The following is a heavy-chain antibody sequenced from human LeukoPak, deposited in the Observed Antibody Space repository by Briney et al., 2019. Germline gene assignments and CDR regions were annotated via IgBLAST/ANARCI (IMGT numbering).Heavy chain of an antibody. J-gene: IGHJ6*02. Sequence: PGGSLRLSCAASGFTFSSYGMHWVRQAPGKGLEWVAVISYDGSNKYYADSVKGRFTISRDNSKNTLYLQMNSLRAEDTAVYYCAKGLIGGYDFMDYYYGMDVWGQGTTVTVSS. CDR1: GFTFSSYG. CDR2: ISYDGSNK. CDR3: AKGLIGGYDFMDYYYGMDV. D-gene: IGHD5-12*01. V-gene: IGHV3-30*18.